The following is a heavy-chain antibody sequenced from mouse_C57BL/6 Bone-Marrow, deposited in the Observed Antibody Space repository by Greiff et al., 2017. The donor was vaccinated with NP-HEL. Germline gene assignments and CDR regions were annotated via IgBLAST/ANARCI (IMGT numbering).Heavy chain of an antibody. CDR2: ISFKSDSYAT. J-gene: IGHJ4*01. D-gene: IGHD1-1*01. Sequence: EVKLQQSGGGLVQPGGSVKLSCVASGFTFSNYWMNWVRQSPEKGLEWVAQISFKSDSYATNYTESVKGTFTISRDDSKSSVDLQMNNLRAEDTGIDYCTCLVGLLPGCAMDYWGQGTSVTVSS. CDR1: GFTFSNYW. V-gene: IGHV6-3*01. CDR3: TCLVGLLPGCAMDY.